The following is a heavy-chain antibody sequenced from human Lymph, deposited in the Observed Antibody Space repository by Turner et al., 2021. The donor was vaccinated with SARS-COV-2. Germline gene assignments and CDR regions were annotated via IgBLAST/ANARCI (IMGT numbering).Heavy chain of an antibody. CDR2: IYYSGSI. J-gene: IGHJ6*02. D-gene: IGHD4-17*01. CDR3: ARDRTSYGDYWAGYYYGMDV. Sequence: QVQLQESGPGLVKPSETLSLTCTVSGGSISGFYWSWIRQPPGKGLEWIGYIYYSGSIKKNPALKSRVTISVDTSKNQFSLKLSSVTAADTAVYYCARDRTSYGDYWAGYYYGMDVWGQGTTVTVSS. V-gene: IGHV4-59*01. CDR1: GGSISGFY.